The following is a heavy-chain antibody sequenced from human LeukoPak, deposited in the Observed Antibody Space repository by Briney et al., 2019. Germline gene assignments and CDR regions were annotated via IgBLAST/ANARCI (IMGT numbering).Heavy chain of an antibody. CDR2: ISGSGTTI. CDR1: GLTFSDSY. D-gene: IGHD5-18*01. CDR3: ARPTDSSVDH. Sequence: GGSLRLSCVASGLTFSDSYMSWIRQAPGKGLEWITYISGSGTTIYHADSVKGRFTISRDNAKNSVYLQMNSQREEDTAVYYCARPTDSSVDHWGQGTLVTVSS. V-gene: IGHV3-11*01. J-gene: IGHJ5*02.